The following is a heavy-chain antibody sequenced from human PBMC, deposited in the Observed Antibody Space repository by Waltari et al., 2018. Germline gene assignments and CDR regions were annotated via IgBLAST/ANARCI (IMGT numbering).Heavy chain of an antibody. CDR3: AREGASSSRGYYYALDV. Sequence: QLVQSGSELKSPGASVKVSCKASGYPFNRFGINWVRQAPGQGLEWIGWIKTNSETTAYAQDFRGRFVFSLDTSASTAYLQISSLKADDTAVYYCAREGASSSRGYYYALDVWGQGTTVTVSS. J-gene: IGHJ6*02. D-gene: IGHD3-22*01. V-gene: IGHV7-4-1*02. CDR1: GYPFNRFG. CDR2: IKTNSETT.